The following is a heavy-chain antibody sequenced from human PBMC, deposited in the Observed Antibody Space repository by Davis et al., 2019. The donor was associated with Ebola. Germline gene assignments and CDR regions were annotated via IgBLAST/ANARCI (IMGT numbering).Heavy chain of an antibody. CDR3: AKSDSSGYYYGDAFDI. CDR1: GFTFSSYW. V-gene: IGHV3-48*02. CDR2: ISSSSSTI. Sequence: GGSLRLSCAASGFTFSSYWMSWVRQAPGKGLEWVSYISSSSSTIYYADSVKGRFTISRDNAKNSLYLQMNSLRDEDTAVYYCAKSDSSGYYYGDAFDIWGQGTMVTVSS. J-gene: IGHJ3*02. D-gene: IGHD3-22*01.